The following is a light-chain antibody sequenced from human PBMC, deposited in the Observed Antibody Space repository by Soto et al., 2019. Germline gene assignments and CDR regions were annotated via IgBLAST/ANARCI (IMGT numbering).Light chain of an antibody. CDR2: LNSDGSH. CDR3: QTWGTGIQV. CDR1: SGHSSYA. Sequence: QLVLTQSPSASASLGASVKLTCTLSSGHSSYAIAWHQQQPEKGPRYLMKLNSDGSHSKGDGIPDRFSGSSSGAERYLTISSLQSEDEADFYCQTWGTGIQVFGGGTKLDRP. V-gene: IGLV4-69*01. J-gene: IGLJ2*01.